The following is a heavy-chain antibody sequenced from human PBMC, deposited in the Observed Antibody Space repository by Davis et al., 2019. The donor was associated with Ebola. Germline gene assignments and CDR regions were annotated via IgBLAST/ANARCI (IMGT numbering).Heavy chain of an antibody. CDR1: GYSFTSYW. CDR3: ARVGRLSPDYNHYVMDV. CDR2: IYPGDSDT. V-gene: IGHV5-51*01. Sequence: PGGSLRLSCKGSGYSFTSYWIAWVRQMPGKGLEWMGIIYPGDSDTRYSPSFQGQVSISADKSISTAYLQWSSLKAADTAMYYCARVGRLSPDYNHYVMDVWGQGTTVTVSS. D-gene: IGHD1-14*01. J-gene: IGHJ6*02.